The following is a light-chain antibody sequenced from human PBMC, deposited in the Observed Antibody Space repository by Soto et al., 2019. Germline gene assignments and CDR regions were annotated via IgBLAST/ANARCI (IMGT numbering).Light chain of an antibody. V-gene: IGKV3-15*01. CDR3: QQYKDWPPYT. CDR1: QRISSN. J-gene: IGKJ2*01. Sequence: EILMTQSQATLSFSPGERPTLPCRASQRISSNVAWYQLKPGKAPRLLIYGASTRATGVPARFSGGGSGTEFTLTISSLQSEDFAVYFCQQYKDWPPYTFGQGTKLEIK. CDR2: GAS.